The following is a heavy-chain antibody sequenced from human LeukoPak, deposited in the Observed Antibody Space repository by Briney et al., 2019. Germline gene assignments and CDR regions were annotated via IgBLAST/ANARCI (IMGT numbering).Heavy chain of an antibody. CDR3: ARPYYYDSRIDP. V-gene: IGHV4-30-4*01. Sequence: SETLSLTCTVSGGSISSGDYYWSWIRQPPGKGLEWIAYMYYSGSTYYNPSLKSRVTMSADTSKNQLSLKLSSVTAADTAVYYCARPYYYDSRIDPWGQGILITVSS. CDR2: MYYSGST. J-gene: IGHJ5*02. CDR1: GGSISSGDYY. D-gene: IGHD3-22*01.